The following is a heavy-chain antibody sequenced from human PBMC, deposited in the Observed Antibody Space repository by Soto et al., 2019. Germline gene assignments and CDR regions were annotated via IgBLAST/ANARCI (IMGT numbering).Heavy chain of an antibody. CDR2: IGYDGSNT. Sequence: GGPLRLSSGASGFTFNGDGMHWVRQAPGQGLARVAAIGYDGSNTYYADSVKGGFSISRDNSKNTLYLQMNRLRAEDTAVYYCARDFSISTSCMRTVCYYYYGMDVWGQGTTVTVS. V-gene: IGHV3-33*08. CDR1: GFTFNGDG. CDR3: ARDFSISTSCMRTVCYYYYGMDV. J-gene: IGHJ6*02. D-gene: IGHD2-2*01.